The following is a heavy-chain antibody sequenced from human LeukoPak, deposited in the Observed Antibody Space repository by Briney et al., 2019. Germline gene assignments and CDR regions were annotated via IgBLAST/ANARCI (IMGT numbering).Heavy chain of an antibody. V-gene: IGHV1-2*02. CDR3: ARSAGPKQLVLPLYY. CDR1: GYTFTVYY. D-gene: IGHD6-13*01. J-gene: IGHJ4*02. CDR2: INPNSGGT. Sequence: ASVKVSYKASGYTFTVYYMHWVRQAPGQGLEWMGWINPNSGGTNYAQKFQGRVTITADKPRRQASMELISLRSEDTALYYSARSAGPKQLVLPLYYWGEGTLVTVSS.